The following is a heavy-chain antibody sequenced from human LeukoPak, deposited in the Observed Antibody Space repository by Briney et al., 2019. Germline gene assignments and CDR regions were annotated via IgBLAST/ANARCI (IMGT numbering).Heavy chain of an antibody. J-gene: IGHJ5*02. CDR3: ARAGGYCSGGSCYRGYSWFDP. V-gene: IGHV3-33*01. D-gene: IGHD2-15*01. CDR2: ILYNGSNK. CDR1: GFTFSSSG. Sequence: GGSLRLSCAASGFTFSSSGMHWVRQAPGKGLEWVAVILYNGSNKYYADSVKGRSTISRDNSKNTLYLQMSSLRVEDTAVYYCARAGGYCSGGSCYRGYSWFDPWGQGTLVTVSS.